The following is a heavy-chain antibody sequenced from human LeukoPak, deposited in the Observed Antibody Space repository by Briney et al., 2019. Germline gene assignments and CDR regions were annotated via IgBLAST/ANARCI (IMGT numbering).Heavy chain of an antibody. CDR3: ASGLDGYALDY. D-gene: IGHD5-24*01. V-gene: IGHV3-7*01. CDR1: GFTFSIYW. J-gene: IGHJ4*02. CDR2: IKQDGSEK. Sequence: GGSLRLSCAASGFTFSIYWMSWVRQAPGKGLEWVANIKQDGSEKYYVDSVKGRFTISRDNAKNSLYLQMNSLRAEDTAVYYCASGLDGYALDYWGQGTLVTVSS.